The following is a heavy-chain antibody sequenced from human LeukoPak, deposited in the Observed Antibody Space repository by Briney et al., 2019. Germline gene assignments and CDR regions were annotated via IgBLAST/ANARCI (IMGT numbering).Heavy chain of an antibody. Sequence: PSETLSLTCTVSGGSISSGGYYWSWIRQHPGKGLEWIGYIYSGSTYYNPSLKSRVTISVDTSKNQFSLKLSSVTAADTAVYYCARDGDRYTNGNWFDPWGQGTLVTVSS. CDR1: GGSISSGGYY. CDR2: IYSGST. D-gene: IGHD5-24*01. CDR3: ARDGDRYTNGNWFDP. J-gene: IGHJ5*02. V-gene: IGHV4-31*03.